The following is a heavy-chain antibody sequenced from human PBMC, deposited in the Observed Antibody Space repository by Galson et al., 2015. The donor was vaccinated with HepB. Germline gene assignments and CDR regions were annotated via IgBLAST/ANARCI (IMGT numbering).Heavy chain of an antibody. V-gene: IGHV5-10-1*01. CDR3: ARQSTIADPGDY. D-gene: IGHD6-13*01. CDR2: IDPSDSYT. CDR1: GYSFTSYW. Sequence: QSGAEVKKPGESLRISCKGSGYSFTSYWISWVRQMPGKGLEWMGRIDPSDSYTSYSPSFQGQVTTSADKSISTAYLQWSSLKASDTALYFCARQSTIADPGDYWGQGTPVTVSS. J-gene: IGHJ4*02.